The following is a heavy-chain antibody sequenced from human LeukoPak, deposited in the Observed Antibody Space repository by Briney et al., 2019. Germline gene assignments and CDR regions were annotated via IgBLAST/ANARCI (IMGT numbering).Heavy chain of an antibody. Sequence: ASVKVSCKASGYTFTSYGISWVRQAPGQGLEWMGWMNPNSGNTGYAQKFQGRVTITRNTSISTAYMELSSLRSEDTAVYHCARGYAIAAAGTVPWYFDLWGRGTLVTVSS. J-gene: IGHJ2*01. CDR1: GYTFTSYG. CDR2: MNPNSGNT. D-gene: IGHD6-13*01. V-gene: IGHV1-8*03. CDR3: ARGYAIAAAGTVPWYFDL.